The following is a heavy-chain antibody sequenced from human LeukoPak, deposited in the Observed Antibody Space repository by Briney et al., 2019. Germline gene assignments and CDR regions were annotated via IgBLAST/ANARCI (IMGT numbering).Heavy chain of an antibody. D-gene: IGHD3-3*01. CDR2: ISGSGGST. J-gene: IGHJ4*02. V-gene: IGHV3-23*01. Sequence: GGSLRLSCAASGFTFSSYAMSWVRQAPGKGLEWVSAISGSGGSTYYADSVKGRFTISRDNSKNTLYLQMNSLRAEDTAVYYCARLSGPYYDFWSGYYGFNDYWGQGTLVTASS. CDR1: GFTFSSYA. CDR3: ARLSGPYYDFWSGYYGFNDY.